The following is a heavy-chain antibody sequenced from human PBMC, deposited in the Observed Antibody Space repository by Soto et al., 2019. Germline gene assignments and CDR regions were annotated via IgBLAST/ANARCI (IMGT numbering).Heavy chain of an antibody. V-gene: IGHV4-59*08. D-gene: IGHD1-1*01. CDR1: SGPSSSHN. Sequence: QVHLQQSGPGLVKPSETLSLTCTVSSGPSSSHNWGWIRQSPGRGLEWIGYVHNTGGTSYNPSLTSRFTISADTSANHIALTLSSVTAADTAIYYCVRQGIGNLHGLVDVWGQGTTVSVSS. CDR2: VHNTGGT. CDR3: VRQGIGNLHGLVDV. J-gene: IGHJ6*02.